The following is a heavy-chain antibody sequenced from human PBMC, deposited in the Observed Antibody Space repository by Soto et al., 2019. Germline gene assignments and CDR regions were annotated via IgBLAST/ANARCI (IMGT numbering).Heavy chain of an antibody. CDR3: ASSLAAAGTTEAYYYGMDV. D-gene: IGHD6-13*01. V-gene: IGHV4-59*01. Sequence: SETLSLTCTVSGGSISSYYWSWIRQPPGKGLEWIGYIYYSGSTNYNPSLKSRVTISVDTSKNQFSLKLSSVTAADTAVYYCASSLAAAGTTEAYYYGMDVWGQGTTVTVSS. J-gene: IGHJ6*02. CDR1: GGSISSYY. CDR2: IYYSGST.